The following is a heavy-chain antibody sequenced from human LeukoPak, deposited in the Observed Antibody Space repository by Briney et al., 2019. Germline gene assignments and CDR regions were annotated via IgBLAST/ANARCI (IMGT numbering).Heavy chain of an antibody. J-gene: IGHJ6*02. Sequence: SGTLSLTCAVYGGSFCGYYWSWIREPPGKGREWIGETNHSRSTNYNPSLKSRVTISVDPSKNQSSLNLTPVTAADTAVYYGARSAAARYYYGMDVSGQGPTVTVSS. CDR2: TNHSRST. D-gene: IGHD6-13*01. V-gene: IGHV4-34*01. CDR1: GGSFCGYY. CDR3: ARSAAARYYYGMDV.